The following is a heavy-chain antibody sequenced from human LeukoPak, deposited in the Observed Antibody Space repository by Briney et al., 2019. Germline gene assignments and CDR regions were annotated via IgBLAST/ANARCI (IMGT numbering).Heavy chain of an antibody. CDR1: GFTFSGSA. J-gene: IGHJ4*02. CDR3: TRPQYYYDSSGYWVDY. Sequence: PGGSLRLSCAASGFTFSGSAMHWVRQASGKGLEWVGRIRSKANSYATAYAASVKGRFTISRDDSKNTAYLQMNSLKTEDTAVYYCTRPQYYYDSSGYWVDYWGQGTLVTVPS. D-gene: IGHD3-22*01. V-gene: IGHV3-73*01. CDR2: IRSKANSYAT.